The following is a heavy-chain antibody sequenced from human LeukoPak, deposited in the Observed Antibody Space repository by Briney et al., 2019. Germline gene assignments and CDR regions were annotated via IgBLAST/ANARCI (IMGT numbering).Heavy chain of an antibody. V-gene: IGHV4-59*01. Sequence: SETLSLTCTVSGGSISTYYWTWIRQPPGKGLEWIGYIYYSGSTNYNPSLKSRVAMSVDTSRNQFSLRLSSVTAADTAVYYCARESSSAEYFEYWGQGTLVTVPS. J-gene: IGHJ4*02. CDR2: IYYSGST. D-gene: IGHD6-6*01. CDR1: GGSISTYY. CDR3: ARESSSAEYFEY.